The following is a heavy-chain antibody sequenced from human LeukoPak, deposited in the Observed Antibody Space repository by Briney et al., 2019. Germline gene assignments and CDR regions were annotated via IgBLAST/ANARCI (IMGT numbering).Heavy chain of an antibody. CDR1: GFTFSSYA. J-gene: IGHJ4*02. CDR2: TGSTGVST. V-gene: IGHV3-23*01. CDR3: AKDPGVVPAHYFDY. D-gene: IGHD2-2*01. Sequence: GGSLRLSCAASGFTFSSYAMNWVRQAPGKGLEWVSGTGSTGVSTFYADSVKGRFTVSRDNSKDTLSLQMNSLRAEDTAVYYCAKDPGVVPAHYFDYWGQGTLVTVSS.